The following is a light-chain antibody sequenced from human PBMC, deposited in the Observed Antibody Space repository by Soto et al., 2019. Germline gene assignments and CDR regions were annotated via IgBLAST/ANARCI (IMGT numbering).Light chain of an antibody. CDR3: QQANSFPLT. J-gene: IGKJ4*01. Sequence: IQMTQSTSSLSATKGDRVTITCRASQSINGNLNLYKQKLGKAPKLLSYKASTLKSGVPSRFSGSGSGTEFTLTISSLQPDDFATYYCQQANSFPLTFGGGTKVDNK. CDR1: QSINGN. V-gene: IGKV1-39*01. CDR2: KAS.